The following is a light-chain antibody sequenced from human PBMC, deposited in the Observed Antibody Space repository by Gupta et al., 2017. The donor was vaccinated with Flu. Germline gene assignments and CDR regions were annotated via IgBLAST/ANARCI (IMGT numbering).Light chain of an antibody. J-gene: IGKJ4*02. V-gene: IGKV3-20*01. CDR1: QSVSSSY. CDR2: GAS. Sequence: IVLPQSQGPLSLSPGERATLTCRDSQSVSSSYLAWYQQKPGHAPRLLIYGASSMATGIPDRFSGSGSGTDFTLTISRLEPEDFAVYYCQQYGSSPQTFGGGTKVEIK. CDR3: QQYGSSPQT.